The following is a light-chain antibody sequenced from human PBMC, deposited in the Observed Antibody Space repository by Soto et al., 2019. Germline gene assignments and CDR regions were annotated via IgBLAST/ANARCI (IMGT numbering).Light chain of an antibody. CDR2: GAS. V-gene: IGKV3-15*01. Sequence: ETVMTQSPATLSVSPGERVALSCRASQSVSSNLAWYQQKPGQAPRLLIYGASSRATGIPARFSGSGSGTEFTLTIRSLQSEDFAVYYCQQYGSSPLTFGGGTKVDIK. CDR3: QQYGSSPLT. J-gene: IGKJ4*01. CDR1: QSVSSN.